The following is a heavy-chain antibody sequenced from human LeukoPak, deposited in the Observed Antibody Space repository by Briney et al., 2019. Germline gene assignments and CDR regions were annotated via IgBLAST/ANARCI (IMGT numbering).Heavy chain of an antibody. CDR1: GYTFTSYG. CDR3: ARDHYYGSGSYSPPDY. Sequence: GASVKVSCKASGYTFTSYGISWVRQAPGQGLEWMGLISAYNGNTNYAQKLQGRVTMTTDTSTSTAYMELSSLRSEDTAVYYCARDHYYGSGSYSPPDYWGQGTLVTVSS. D-gene: IGHD3-10*01. CDR2: ISAYNGNT. J-gene: IGHJ4*02. V-gene: IGHV1-18*01.